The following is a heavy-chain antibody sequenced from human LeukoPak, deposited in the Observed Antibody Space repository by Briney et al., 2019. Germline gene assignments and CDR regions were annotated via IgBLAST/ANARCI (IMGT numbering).Heavy chain of an antibody. CDR2: IIPIFGIA. CDR3: ARDPVTTRFDP. CDR1: GYTFTSYG. J-gene: IGHJ5*02. D-gene: IGHD4-17*01. Sequence: SVKVSCKASGYTFTSYGISWVRQAPGQGLEWMGRIIPIFGIANYAQKFQGRVTITADKSTSTAYMELSSLRSEDTAVYYCARDPVTTRFDPWGQGTLVTVSS. V-gene: IGHV1-69*04.